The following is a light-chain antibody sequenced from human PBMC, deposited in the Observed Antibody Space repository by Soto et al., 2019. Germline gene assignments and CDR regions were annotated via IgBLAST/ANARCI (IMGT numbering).Light chain of an antibody. CDR1: SSDVGGYNY. V-gene: IGLV2-14*03. Sequence: QSALTQPASVSGSPGQSITISCTGTSSDVGGYNYVSWYQQHPGKAPQLMIYDVSSRPSGVSHRFSGSKSGTTASLTISGLQAEDEAYYFCSSYTAITTTRVFCGGTKLTVL. CDR3: SSYTAITTTRV. CDR2: DVS. J-gene: IGLJ2*01.